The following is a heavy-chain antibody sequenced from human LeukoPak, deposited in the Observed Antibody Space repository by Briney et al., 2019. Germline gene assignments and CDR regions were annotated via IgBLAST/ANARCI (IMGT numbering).Heavy chain of an antibody. V-gene: IGHV1-24*01. D-gene: IGHD5-18*01. CDR2: FDVIDAKT. CDR1: GSTLTELS. Sequence: ASLKVSCTASGSTLTELSLYWVRQAPGKGLEWMGGFDVIDAKTFYAQKFQGRVTMTEDSSTDTAYMALSSLRSDDTGFYYCAAGRLYSLLDYGGQGTLLTVSS. J-gene: IGHJ4*02. CDR3: AAGRLYSLLDY.